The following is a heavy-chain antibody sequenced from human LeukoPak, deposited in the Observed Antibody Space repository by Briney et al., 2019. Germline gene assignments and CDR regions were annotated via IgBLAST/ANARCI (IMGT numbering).Heavy chain of an antibody. D-gene: IGHD3-16*01. Sequence: GGSLRLSCAASGFTVSSNYMSWVRQAPGKGPEWVSVIYSGGSTYYADSVKGRFTISRDNSKNTLYLQMNSLRAEDTAVYYCARQGWGSYYFDYWGQGTLVTVSS. CDR3: ARQGWGSYYFDY. V-gene: IGHV3-53*01. CDR2: IYSGGST. CDR1: GFTVSSNY. J-gene: IGHJ4*02.